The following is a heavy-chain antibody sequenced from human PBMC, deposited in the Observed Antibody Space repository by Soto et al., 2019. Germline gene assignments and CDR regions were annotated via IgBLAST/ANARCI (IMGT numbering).Heavy chain of an antibody. V-gene: IGHV4-34*01. CDR2: INHSGST. CDR3: ARHGPYSSGWEEYFQH. D-gene: IGHD6-19*01. Sequence: SETLSLTCAVYGGSFSGYYWSWIRQPPGKGLEWIGEINHSGSTNYSPSFQGQVTISADKSISTAYLQWSSLKASDTAMYYCARHGPYSSGWEEYFQHWGQGTLVTVSS. CDR1: GGSFSGYY. J-gene: IGHJ1*01.